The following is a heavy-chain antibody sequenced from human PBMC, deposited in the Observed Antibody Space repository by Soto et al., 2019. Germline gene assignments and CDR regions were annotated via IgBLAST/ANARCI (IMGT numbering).Heavy chain of an antibody. V-gene: IGHV3-7*01. CDR1: GFTFSSYW. J-gene: IGHJ6*02. D-gene: IGHD5-18*01. CDR3: ARESSGYSPIYGMDV. Sequence: EVQLVESGGGLVQPGGSLRLSCAASGFTFSSYWMSWVRQAPGKGLEWVANIKQDGSEKYYVDSVKGRFTISRDNAKNSLYLQMNSLRAEDTAVYYCARESSGYSPIYGMDVWGQGNTGTGSS. CDR2: IKQDGSEK.